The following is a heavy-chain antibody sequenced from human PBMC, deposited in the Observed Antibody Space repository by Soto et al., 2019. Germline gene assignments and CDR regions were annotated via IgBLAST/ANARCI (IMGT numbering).Heavy chain of an antibody. V-gene: IGHV4-31*03. J-gene: IGHJ4*02. D-gene: IGHD6-19*01. Sequence: QVQLQESGPGLVKPSQTLSLTCTVSGGSISSGGYYWSWIRQHPGKGLEWIGYIYYSGSTYYNPSLESRVTISVDTSKNQFSLKLSSVTAADTAVYYCARELGGGVAGLDYWGQGTLVTVSS. CDR1: GGSISSGGYY. CDR3: ARELGGGVAGLDY. CDR2: IYYSGST.